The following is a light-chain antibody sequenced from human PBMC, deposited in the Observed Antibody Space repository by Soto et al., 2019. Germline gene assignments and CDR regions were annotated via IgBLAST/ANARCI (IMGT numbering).Light chain of an antibody. CDR1: RSDIGAYNY. CDR2: GVN. J-gene: IGLJ1*01. Sequence: QSALTQPASVSRSPGQSITISCAGTRSDIGAYNYVSWHQQHPGNAPKLLISGVNIRPSGVSNRFSGSKSGNTASLTISGLQAEDEADYYCSSYTSSTASYVFGTGTKLTVL. CDR3: SSYTSSTASYV. V-gene: IGLV2-14*03.